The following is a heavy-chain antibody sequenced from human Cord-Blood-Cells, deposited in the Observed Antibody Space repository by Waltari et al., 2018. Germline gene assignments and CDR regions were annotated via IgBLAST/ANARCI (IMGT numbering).Heavy chain of an antibody. J-gene: IGHJ3*02. CDR2: IIPILGIA. V-gene: IGHV1-69*02. CDR3: ASKGADAFDI. Sequence: GRIIPILGIANYAQKFQGRVTITADKSTSTAYMELSSLRSEDTAVYYCASKGADAFDIWGQGTMVTVSS.